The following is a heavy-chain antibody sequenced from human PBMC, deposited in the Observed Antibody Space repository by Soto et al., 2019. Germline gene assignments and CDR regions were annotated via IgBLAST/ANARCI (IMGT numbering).Heavy chain of an antibody. Sequence: GGSLRLSFAASGFTFSSYGMHWVRQAPGKGLEWVAVISYDGSNKYYADSVKGRFTISRDNPKNSLYLQMDSLRAEDKAVYYCVREDGLVGSNSAFDYWGQGTLVTVYS. CDR1: GFTFSSYG. CDR3: VREDGLVGSNSAFDY. CDR2: ISYDGSNK. J-gene: IGHJ4*02. V-gene: IGHV3-30*03. D-gene: IGHD7-27*01.